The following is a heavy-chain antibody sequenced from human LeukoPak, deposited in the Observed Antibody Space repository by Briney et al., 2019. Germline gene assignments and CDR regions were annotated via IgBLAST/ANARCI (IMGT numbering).Heavy chain of an antibody. CDR2: ISYDGSNK. J-gene: IGHJ4*02. Sequence: QPGGSLRLSCAASGFTFSSYGMHWVRQAPGKGLEWVAVISYDGSNKYYADSVKGRFTISRDNSKNTLYLQMNSLRAEDTAVYYCAKALSPFLYGVGATTPDYWGQGTLVTVSS. D-gene: IGHD1-26*01. CDR1: GFTFSSYG. V-gene: IGHV3-30*18. CDR3: AKALSPFLYGVGATTPDY.